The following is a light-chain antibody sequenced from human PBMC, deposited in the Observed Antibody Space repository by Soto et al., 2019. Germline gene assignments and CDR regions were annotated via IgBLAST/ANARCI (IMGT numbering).Light chain of an antibody. Sequence: EIVLTQSPATLSLSPGERATLSCRASQSVSTYLAWCQHKPGQAPRLLIYDASNRATGIPARFSGSGSGTDFTLTISSLEPEDFAIYYCQQRSNWPRTFGQGTRVEIK. CDR2: DAS. CDR3: QQRSNWPRT. J-gene: IGKJ1*01. CDR1: QSVSTY. V-gene: IGKV3-11*01.